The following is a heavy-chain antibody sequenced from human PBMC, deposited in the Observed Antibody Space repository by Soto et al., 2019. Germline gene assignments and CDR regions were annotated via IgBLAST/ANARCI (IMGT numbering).Heavy chain of an antibody. CDR1: GYSFTSYW. Sequence: GESLKISCKGSGYSFTSYWIGWVRQMPGKGLEWMGIIYPGDSDTRYSPSFQGQVTISADKSISTAYLQWSSLKASDTAMYYCARGLAAAGTHYYYYGMDVWGQGTTVTVSS. V-gene: IGHV5-51*01. D-gene: IGHD6-13*01. J-gene: IGHJ6*02. CDR3: ARGLAAAGTHYYYYGMDV. CDR2: IYPGDSDT.